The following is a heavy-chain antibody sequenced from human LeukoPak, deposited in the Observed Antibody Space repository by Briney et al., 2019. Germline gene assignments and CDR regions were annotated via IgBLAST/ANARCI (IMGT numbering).Heavy chain of an antibody. Sequence: SQTLSLTCTVSGGSISSGDYYWNWIRQHPGKGLEWIGYIYYIGSTYYNPSLKSRVTISMDTSKNQFSLKLSSVTAADTAVYYCARVVLTANNYFDPWGQGTLVTVSS. V-gene: IGHV4-31*03. CDR3: ARVVLTANNYFDP. CDR2: IYYIGST. D-gene: IGHD3-22*01. J-gene: IGHJ5*02. CDR1: GGSISSGDYY.